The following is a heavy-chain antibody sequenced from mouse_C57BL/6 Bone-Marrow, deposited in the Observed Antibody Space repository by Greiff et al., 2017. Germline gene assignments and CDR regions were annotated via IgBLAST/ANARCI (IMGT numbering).Heavy chain of an antibody. Sequence: QVQLKQSGAELVRPGASVTLSCKASGYTFTDYEMHWVKQTPVHGLEWIGAIDPETGGTAYNQKFKGKAILTADKSSSTAYMELRSLTSEDSAVYYCTRGCYGYFDYWGQGTTLTVSS. V-gene: IGHV1-15*01. D-gene: IGHD1-1*01. J-gene: IGHJ2*01. CDR2: IDPETGGT. CDR1: GYTFTDYE. CDR3: TRGCYGYFDY.